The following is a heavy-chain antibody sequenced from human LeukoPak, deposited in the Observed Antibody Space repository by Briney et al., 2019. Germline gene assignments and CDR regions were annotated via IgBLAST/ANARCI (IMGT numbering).Heavy chain of an antibody. CDR1: GFTFTRHW. Sequence: GGSLRLSCSASGFTFTRHWMLWVRQAPGKGLEWVSRIKTDGTNTIYADFVEGRFTISRDNARNTLYLQMSSLRAGDTAVYYCGGSEDGYIDYWGQGTLVTVSS. D-gene: IGHD5-24*01. CDR2: IKTDGTNT. J-gene: IGHJ4*02. V-gene: IGHV3-74*01. CDR3: GGSEDGYIDY.